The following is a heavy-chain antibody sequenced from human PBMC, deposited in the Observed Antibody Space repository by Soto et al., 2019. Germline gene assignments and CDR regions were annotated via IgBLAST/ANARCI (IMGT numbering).Heavy chain of an antibody. CDR2: IYYSGGT. J-gene: IGHJ5*02. CDR1: GGSISSSRYY. D-gene: IGHD6-6*01. CDR3: ATYGSSSGGFDP. Sequence: PSETLSLTCTVSGGSISSSRYYWGWIRQPPGKGLEWIGTIYYSGGTYFNPSLKSRVTISVDKSKNQFSLKLTSVTATDTAVYYCATYGSSSGGFDPWGQGTLVTVSS. V-gene: IGHV4-39*01.